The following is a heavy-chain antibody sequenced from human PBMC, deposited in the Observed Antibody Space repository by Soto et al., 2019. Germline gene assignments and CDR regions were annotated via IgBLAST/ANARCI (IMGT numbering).Heavy chain of an antibody. CDR2: IYHSGTT. J-gene: IGHJ4*02. CDR1: GDFITSGYY. CDR3: ARVGGLTGLDY. Sequence: GPGPGQASETLSLTCAVSGDFITSGYYWAWIRQPPGKGLEWIGSIYHSGTTYYNPSLKSRVTISVDTSKNQFSLKLSSVTAADSAVYYCARVGGLTGLDYWGQGTLVTVSS. D-gene: IGHD3-9*01. V-gene: IGHV4-38-2*01.